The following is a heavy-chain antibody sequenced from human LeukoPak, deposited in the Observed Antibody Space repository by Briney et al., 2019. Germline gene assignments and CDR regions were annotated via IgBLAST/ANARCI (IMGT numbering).Heavy chain of an antibody. Sequence: GGSLRLSCAASGFTFSSYAMSWVRQAPGKGLEWVSAISGSGGSTYYADSVKGRFTISRDNSKNTLYLQMNSLRAEDTAVYYRAKTIVWFHGMDVWGQGTTVTVSS. J-gene: IGHJ6*02. CDR2: ISGSGGST. CDR3: AKTIVWFHGMDV. D-gene: IGHD3-10*01. CDR1: GFTFSSYA. V-gene: IGHV3-23*01.